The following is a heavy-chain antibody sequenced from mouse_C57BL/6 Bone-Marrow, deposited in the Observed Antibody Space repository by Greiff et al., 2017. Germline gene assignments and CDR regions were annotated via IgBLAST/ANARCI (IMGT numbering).Heavy chain of an antibody. J-gene: IGHJ2*01. V-gene: IGHV7-1*01. Sequence: EVNVVESGGGLVQSGRSLRLSCATSGFTFSDFYMEWVRQAPGKGLEWIAASRNKANDYTTEYSASVKGRFIVSRDTSQSILYLQMNALRAEDTAIYYCARVSSTGSGYHFDYWGQGTTLTVSS. CDR3: ARVSSTGSGYHFDY. CDR1: GFTFSDFY. CDR2: SRNKANDYTT. D-gene: IGHD4-1*02.